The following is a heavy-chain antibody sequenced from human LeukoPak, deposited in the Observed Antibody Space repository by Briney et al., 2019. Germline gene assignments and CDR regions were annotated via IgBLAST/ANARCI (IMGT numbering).Heavy chain of an antibody. V-gene: IGHV1-3*03. J-gene: IGHJ3*02. CDR3: ARDRAPKTVTSEVDAFDI. Sequence: GASVKVSCKASEYTFSSYAIHWVRQAPGQRLEWMGWLNDGDGNTKYSQEFQGRLTITRDTSASTVYMELSSLTSEDMAVYYCARDRAPKTVTSEVDAFDIWGQGTMVTVSS. CDR2: LNDGDGNT. CDR1: EYTFSSYA. D-gene: IGHD4-17*01.